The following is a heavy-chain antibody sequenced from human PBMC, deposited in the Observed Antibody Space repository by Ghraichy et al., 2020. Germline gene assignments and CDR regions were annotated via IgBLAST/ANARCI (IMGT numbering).Heavy chain of an antibody. D-gene: IGHD3-3*01. CDR2: ISSSSSTI. Sequence: GGSLRLSCAASGFTFSSYSMNWVRQTPGKGPEWVSYISSSSSTIYYAVSVEGRFTISRDNAKNSLYLQMNSLRDEDTAVYYCAREVFWSGSYGEGFEYFDYWGQGTLVTVSS. J-gene: IGHJ4*02. CDR1: GFTFSSYS. CDR3: AREVFWSGSYGEGFEYFDY. V-gene: IGHV3-48*02.